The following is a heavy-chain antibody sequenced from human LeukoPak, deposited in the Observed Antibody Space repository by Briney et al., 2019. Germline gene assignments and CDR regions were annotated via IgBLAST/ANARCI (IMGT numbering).Heavy chain of an antibody. CDR2: ISGNGGST. CDR3: AKVSKLLWFGEAYNWFDP. J-gene: IGHJ5*02. CDR1: GFTFSSYA. D-gene: IGHD3-10*01. Sequence: GGSLRLSCAASGFTFSSYAMSWVRQAPGKGLEWVSAISGNGGSTYYADSVKGRFTISRDNSKNTLYLQMNSLRAEDTAVYYCAKVSKLLWFGEAYNWFDPWGQGTLVTVSS. V-gene: IGHV3-23*01.